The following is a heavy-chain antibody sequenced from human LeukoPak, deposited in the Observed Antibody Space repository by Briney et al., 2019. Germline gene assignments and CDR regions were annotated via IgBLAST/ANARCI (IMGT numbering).Heavy chain of an antibody. CDR3: ARDYPPQTARAFDI. V-gene: IGHV1-2*02. Sequence: ASVKVSCKASGYTFTGYYMHWVRQAPGQGLGWMGWINPNSGGTNYAQKFQGRVTMTRDTSISTAYMELSRLRSDDTAVYYCARDYPPQTARAFDIWGQGTMVTVSS. CDR1: GYTFTGYY. CDR2: INPNSGGT. J-gene: IGHJ3*02.